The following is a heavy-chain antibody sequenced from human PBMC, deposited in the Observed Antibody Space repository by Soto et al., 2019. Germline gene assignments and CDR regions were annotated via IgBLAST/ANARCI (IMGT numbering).Heavy chain of an antibody. J-gene: IGHJ6*03. CDR3: AKDRSNLIHYYYYYYMDV. D-gene: IGHD4-4*01. CDR2: ISGSGGST. V-gene: IGHV3-23*01. CDR1: GFTFSSYA. Sequence: GGSLRLSCAASGFTFSSYAMSWVRQAPGKGLEWVSAISGSGGSTYYADSVKGRFTISRDNSKNTLYLQMNSLRAEDTAVYYCAKDRSNLIHYYYYYYMDVWGKGTTVTVSS.